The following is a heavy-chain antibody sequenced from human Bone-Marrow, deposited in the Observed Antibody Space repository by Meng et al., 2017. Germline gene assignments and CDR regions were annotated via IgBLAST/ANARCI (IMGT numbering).Heavy chain of an antibody. V-gene: IGHV3-21*01. CDR2: ISSSSSDI. Sequence: GEALKISCAASGFTFSSASMNRGRQAPGKGLERVLSISSSSSDIYYADSVKGRFTISRDNTKNSLYLQMNSLRAEDTAVYYCASDPILTYSNYRVQFDYWGQGTRVTGSS. J-gene: IGHJ4*01. D-gene: IGHD4-11*01. CDR3: ASDPILTYSNYRVQFDY. CDR1: GFTFSSAS.